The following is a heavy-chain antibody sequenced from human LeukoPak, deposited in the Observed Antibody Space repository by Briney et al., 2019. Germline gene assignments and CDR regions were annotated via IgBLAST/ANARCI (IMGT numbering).Heavy chain of an antibody. Sequence: SETLSLTCAVYGGSFSGYYWSWIRQPPGKGLEWIGEINHSGSTNYNPSLKSRVTISVDTSKNQFSLKLSSVTAADTAVYYCGTLETLYSGSYYYXYNXDXXXXMDVWGQGTTVTVS. D-gene: IGHD1-26*01. CDR1: GGSFSGYY. CDR3: GTLETLYSGSYYYXYNXDXXXXMDV. CDR2: INHSGST. V-gene: IGHV4-34*01. J-gene: IGHJ6*02.